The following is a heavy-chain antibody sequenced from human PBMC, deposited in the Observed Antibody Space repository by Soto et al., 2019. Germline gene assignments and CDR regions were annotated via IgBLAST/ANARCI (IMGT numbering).Heavy chain of an antibody. CDR2: IYYSGST. CDR1: GGSISSSSYY. J-gene: IGHJ4*02. CDR3: AGHVSYGDYASELYFDY. Sequence: SETLSLTCTVSGGSISSSSYYWGWIRQPPGKGLEWIGSIYYSGSTYYNPSLKSRVTISVDTSKNQFSLKLSSVTAADTAVYYCAGHVSYGDYASELYFDYWGQGTLITVSS. D-gene: IGHD4-17*01. V-gene: IGHV4-39*01.